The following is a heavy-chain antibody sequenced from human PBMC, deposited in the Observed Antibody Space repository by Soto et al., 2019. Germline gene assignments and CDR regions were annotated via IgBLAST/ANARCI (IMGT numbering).Heavy chain of an antibody. D-gene: IGHD2-15*01. CDR1: GYNFATTS. V-gene: IGHV1-18*01. Sequence: QAHLQQSGAEVKKPGASVTVSCEASGYNFATTSIAWVRQAPGQGLEWMGWITPYNGDTNYEQKLQGRVTMTTDTSTNTAHMEVRSLRSDDTAVYYCATLGPCSGGTCYSRPLDNWGQGTLVTVSS. J-gene: IGHJ4*02. CDR3: ATLGPCSGGTCYSRPLDN. CDR2: ITPYNGDT.